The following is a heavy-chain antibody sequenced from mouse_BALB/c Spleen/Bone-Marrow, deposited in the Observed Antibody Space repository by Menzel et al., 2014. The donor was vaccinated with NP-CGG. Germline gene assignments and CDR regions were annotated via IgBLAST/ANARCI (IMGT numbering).Heavy chain of an antibody. J-gene: IGHJ4*01. Sequence: GQRVESGPELMKPGASVKISCKASGYAFSSSWMNWVKQRPGQGLAWIGRIYPGDGDTNYNGKFKGKATLTADKSSSTAYMELSSLTNEDSAVYFCTRWGVYGSSFIDYWGQGPSVTVSS. D-gene: IGHD1-1*01. V-gene: IGHV1-82*01. CDR1: GYAFSSSW. CDR2: IYPGDGDT. CDR3: TRWGVYGSSFIDY.